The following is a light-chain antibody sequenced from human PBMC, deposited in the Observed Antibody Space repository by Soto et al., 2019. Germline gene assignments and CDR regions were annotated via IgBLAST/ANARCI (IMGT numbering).Light chain of an antibody. J-gene: IGKJ4*01. V-gene: IGKV3-11*01. CDR3: QQRSNWPQIT. CDR1: QSVSKY. CDR2: DAS. Sequence: EIVLTQSPATLSLSPGERATLSCRASQSVSKYLAWYQQKPGQAPRLLIHDASNRATGIPARFSGSGSGTDFTLTISSLEPEHFGVYYCQQRSNWPQITFGGGTKVEIK.